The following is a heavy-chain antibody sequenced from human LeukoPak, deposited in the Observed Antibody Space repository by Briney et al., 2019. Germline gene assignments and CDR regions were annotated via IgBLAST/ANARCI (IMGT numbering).Heavy chain of an antibody. V-gene: IGHV4-4*02. J-gene: IGHJ4*02. CDR1: GGSISSSNW. Sequence: PSETLSLTCAVSGGSISSSNWWSWVRQPPGKGLEWIGEIYHSGSTNYNPSLKSRVTISVDKSKNQFSLKLSSVTAADTAVYYCARVSGIAAAGAPFDYWGQGTLVTVSS. D-gene: IGHD6-13*01. CDR3: ARVSGIAAAGAPFDY. CDR2: IYHSGST.